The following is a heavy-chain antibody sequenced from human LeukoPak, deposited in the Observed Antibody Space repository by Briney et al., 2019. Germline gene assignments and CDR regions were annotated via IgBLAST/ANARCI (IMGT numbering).Heavy chain of an antibody. CDR1: GGSISSYY. Sequence: PSETLSLTCTVSGGSISSYYWSWIRQPPGKGLEWIGYIYYSGSTNYNPSLKSRVTISVDTSKNQFSLKLSSVTAADTAVYYCARDRWVTTRTSYYYYYGMDVWGQGTTVTVSS. CDR2: IYYSGST. CDR3: ARDRWVTTRTSYYYYYGMDV. J-gene: IGHJ6*02. V-gene: IGHV4-59*12. D-gene: IGHD4-17*01.